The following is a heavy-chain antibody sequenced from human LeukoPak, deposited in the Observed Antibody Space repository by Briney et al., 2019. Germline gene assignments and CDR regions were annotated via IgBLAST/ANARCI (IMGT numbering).Heavy chain of an antibody. CDR3: ARGRSGYYFDY. Sequence: GGSLRLSCAASGFTFSRYSMNWVRQAPGKGLEWVSSISSSSSYIYYADSVKGRFTISRDNAKNSLFLQMNSLRAEDTAVYYCARGRSGYYFDYWGQGTLVTVSS. D-gene: IGHD6-25*01. CDR2: ISSSSSYI. V-gene: IGHV3-21*01. CDR1: GFTFSRYS. J-gene: IGHJ4*02.